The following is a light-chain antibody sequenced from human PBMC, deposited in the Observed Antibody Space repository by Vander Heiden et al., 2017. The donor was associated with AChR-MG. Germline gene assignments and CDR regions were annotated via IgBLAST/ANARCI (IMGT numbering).Light chain of an antibody. CDR1: QSVSSY. J-gene: IGKJ5*01. V-gene: IGKV3-11*01. CDR3: QQRTNWPIT. CDR2: DAS. Sequence: EIVLTQSPVTLSLSPGERATLSCRASQSVSSYLAWYQQKPSQAPRLLIYDASNRATGIPARFSGSGSGTDFTLTISSLEPEDFAVYYCQQRTNWPITFGQGTRLEIK.